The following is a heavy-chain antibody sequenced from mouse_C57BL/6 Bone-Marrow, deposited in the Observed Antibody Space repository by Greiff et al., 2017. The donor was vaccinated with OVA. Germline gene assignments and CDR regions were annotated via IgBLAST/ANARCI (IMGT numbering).Heavy chain of an antibody. D-gene: IGHD4-1*01. J-gene: IGHJ2*01. CDR2: ISIGGSYT. CDR3: ARKGAGTGGSHFDY. V-gene: IGHV5-6*01. CDR1: GFTFSSYG. Sequence: VQLKESGGDLVKPGGSLKLSCAASGFTFSSYGMSWVRQTPDKRLEWVATISIGGSYTYYPNSVKGRFTISIDNAKNTLYLQMSSLKSEDTAMYYCARKGAGTGGSHFDYWGQGTTLTVSS.